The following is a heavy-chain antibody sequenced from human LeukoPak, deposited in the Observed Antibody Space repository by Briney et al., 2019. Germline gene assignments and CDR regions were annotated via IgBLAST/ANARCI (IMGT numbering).Heavy chain of an antibody. D-gene: IGHD3-10*01. Sequence: GGSLRLSCEASGFTFSNYGMHWVRQAPGKGLEWVAVIWYDGSNKYYADSVKGRFTISRDNSKNTLYLQMNSLRAEDTAMYYCARDGVADYYGSGSYFKWFDPWGQGTLVTIAS. CDR3: ARDGVADYYGSGSYFKWFDP. J-gene: IGHJ5*02. CDR2: IWYDGSNK. CDR1: GFTFSNYG. V-gene: IGHV3-33*01.